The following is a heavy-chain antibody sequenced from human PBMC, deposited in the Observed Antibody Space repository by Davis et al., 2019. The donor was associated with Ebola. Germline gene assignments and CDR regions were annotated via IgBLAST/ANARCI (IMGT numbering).Heavy chain of an antibody. CDR3: VRVAGESYFDF. CDR2: SRNLRQSYST. CDR1: GFTFSDYY. Sequence: GGSLRLSCAASGFTFSDYYMDWVRQAPGKGLEWVGRSRNLRQSYSTEYAASVTGRFSISRDASKSSLYLQLNSLKTEDTAVYYCVRVAGESYFDFWGQGALVTVSS. D-gene: IGHD2-21*01. J-gene: IGHJ4*02. V-gene: IGHV3-72*01.